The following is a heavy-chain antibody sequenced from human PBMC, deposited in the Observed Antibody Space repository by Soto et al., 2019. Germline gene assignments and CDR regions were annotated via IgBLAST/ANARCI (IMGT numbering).Heavy chain of an antibody. CDR1: GGSISSDGNY. D-gene: IGHD3-10*01. V-gene: IGHV4-31*03. CDR2: IYYSGST. J-gene: IGHJ6*02. CDR3: ARARMVRGIIYYYGMDV. Sequence: QVQLQESGPGLVKSSQTLSLTCTVSGGSISSDGNYWSWFRQHPGKGLEWIGYIYYSGSTYYNPSLKSRVTISVDTSKNHVSPKLNSVTAADTAVYYCARARMVRGIIYYYGMDVWGQGTTVTVSS.